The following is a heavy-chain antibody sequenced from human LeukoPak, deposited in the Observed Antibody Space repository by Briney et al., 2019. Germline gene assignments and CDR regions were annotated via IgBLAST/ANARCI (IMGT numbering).Heavy chain of an antibody. CDR1: GGTFSSYA. V-gene: IGHV1-69*05. CDR3: ASSHYGGNSVYFDY. Sequence: ASVKVSFKASGGTFSSYAISWVRQAPGQGLEWMGGIIPIFGTANYAQKFQGRVTITTDESTSTAYMELSSLRSEDTAVYYCASSHYGGNSVYFDYWGQGTLATVSS. J-gene: IGHJ4*02. CDR2: IIPIFGTA. D-gene: IGHD4-23*01.